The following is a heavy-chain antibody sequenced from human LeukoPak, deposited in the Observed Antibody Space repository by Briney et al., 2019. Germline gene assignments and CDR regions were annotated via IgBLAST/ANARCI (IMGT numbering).Heavy chain of an antibody. CDR3: VRDRGSYRPIDY. CDR2: ISSSGTYI. CDR1: GITFSNYA. D-gene: IGHD1-26*01. V-gene: IGHV3-21*01. Sequence: PGGSLRLSCAASGITFSNYAMSWVRQAPGKGLEWVSSISSSGTYIYYRDSVKGRFTISRDNAENSLYLEMNSLRVEDTAIYYCVRDRGSYRPIDYWGQGTLVTVSS. J-gene: IGHJ4*02.